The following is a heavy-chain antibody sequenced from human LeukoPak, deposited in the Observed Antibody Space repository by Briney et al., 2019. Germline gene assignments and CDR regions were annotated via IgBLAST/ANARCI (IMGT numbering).Heavy chain of an antibody. Sequence: GGSLRLSCAASGFSFSSYAMSWVRQAPGKGLEWVSSISGSGGSTYYADSVKGRFTISRDNSKNTLYLQMNSLRAEDTAVYYCAMAGYSQYISFDYWGQGTLVTVSS. CDR3: AMAGYSQYISFDY. CDR2: ISGSGGST. D-gene: IGHD5-24*01. CDR1: GFSFSSYA. V-gene: IGHV3-23*01. J-gene: IGHJ4*02.